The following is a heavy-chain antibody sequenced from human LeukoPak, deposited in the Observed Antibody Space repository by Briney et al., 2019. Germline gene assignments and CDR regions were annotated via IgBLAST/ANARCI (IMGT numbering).Heavy chain of an antibody. Sequence: PSETLSLTCTVSGGSISSYYWSWIRQPAGKGLEWIGRIYTSGSTNCNPSLKSRVTMSVDTPKNQFSLKLSSVTAADTAVYYCARASHDFWSGYLNDAFDIWGQGTMVTVSS. CDR1: GGSISSYY. CDR3: ARASHDFWSGYLNDAFDI. V-gene: IGHV4-4*07. CDR2: IYTSGST. D-gene: IGHD3-3*01. J-gene: IGHJ3*02.